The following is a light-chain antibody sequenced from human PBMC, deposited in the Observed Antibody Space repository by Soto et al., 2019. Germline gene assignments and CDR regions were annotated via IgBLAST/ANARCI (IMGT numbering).Light chain of an antibody. CDR3: SSYTSSSNLGV. CDR2: DVS. V-gene: IGLV2-14*01. J-gene: IGLJ1*01. CDR1: SSDVGGYNY. Sequence: QSALTQPASVSGSPGQTVTISCTGTSSDVGGYNYVSWYQQHPGKAPKLMIYDVSNRPSGVSNRFSGSKSGNTASLTISGLQAEDEADYYCSSYTSSSNLGVFGRGTKLTVL.